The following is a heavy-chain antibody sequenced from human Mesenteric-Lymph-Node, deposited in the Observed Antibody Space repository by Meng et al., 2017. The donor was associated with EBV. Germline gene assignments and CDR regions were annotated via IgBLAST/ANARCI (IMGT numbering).Heavy chain of an antibody. CDR2: IYYSGNT. CDR3: ARDQSGLSGFDP. D-gene: IGHD3-3*01. Sequence: VHLHESVPGLVKPFGPLSLTFPVSGGSVSSGSYYWNWLRPPPGKGLEWIGYIYYSGNTNYNPSLKSRVTISVDTSKNQFSLRLSSVTAADTAVYYCARDQSGLSGFDPWGQGTLVTVSS. V-gene: IGHV4-61*01. CDR1: GGSVSSGSYY. J-gene: IGHJ5*02.